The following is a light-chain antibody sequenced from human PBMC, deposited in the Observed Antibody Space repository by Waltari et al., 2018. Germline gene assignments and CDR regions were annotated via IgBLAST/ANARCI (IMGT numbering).Light chain of an antibody. J-gene: IGLJ3*02. Sequence: QSALTQPAAVSGSPGQSVTISCTGASSDIGRYDIVSWYQQHPGKAPTLVISDVSKRPSGVSDRFSGSKSGDTASLTISGLQSEDEADYYCCSYAGSYAYVFGGGTRFTVL. V-gene: IGLV2-23*02. CDR1: SSDIGRYDI. CDR2: DVS. CDR3: CSYAGSYAYV.